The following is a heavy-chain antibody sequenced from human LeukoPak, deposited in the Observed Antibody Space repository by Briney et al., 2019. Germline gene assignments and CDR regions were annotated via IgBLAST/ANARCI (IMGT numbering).Heavy chain of an antibody. D-gene: IGHD2-2*01. CDR1: GGSFSGYY. Sequence: SETLSLTCAVYGGSFSGYYWSWIRQPPGKGLEWVGEINHSGSTNYNPSLKSRVTISVDTSKNQFSLKLSSVTAADTAVYYCARGYCSSTSCWNWFDPWGQGTLVTVSS. J-gene: IGHJ5*02. CDR3: ARGYCSSTSCWNWFDP. CDR2: INHSGST. V-gene: IGHV4-34*01.